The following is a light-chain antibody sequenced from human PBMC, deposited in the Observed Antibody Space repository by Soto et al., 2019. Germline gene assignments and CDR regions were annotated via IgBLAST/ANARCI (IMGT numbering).Light chain of an antibody. CDR3: LQYNNWPLT. V-gene: IGKV3-15*01. J-gene: IGKJ4*01. Sequence: EIVMTQSPATLSVSPGERAILSCRASQSVSSDLAWYQQKPGQAPRLLIYGASTRATGFPARFGDSGSGTEFTLTISSLQSEDFAVYYCLQYNNWPLTFGGGTKVEIK. CDR2: GAS. CDR1: QSVSSD.